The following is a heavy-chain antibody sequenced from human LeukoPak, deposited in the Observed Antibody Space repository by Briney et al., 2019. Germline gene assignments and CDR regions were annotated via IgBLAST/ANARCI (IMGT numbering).Heavy chain of an antibody. V-gene: IGHV3-30*18. CDR3: AKDRYSYAFEYSDS. J-gene: IGHJ4*02. CDR1: GFTFSRHG. Sequence: GGSLRLSCAPSGFTFSRHGMHWVRQAPGKGLEWVAIMSNDGSRKYYAHSVKGRFTISRDNSKNTLSLQVSSLRTEDTAVYYCAKDRYSYAFEYSDSWGQGTLVTVSS. CDR2: MSNDGSRK. D-gene: IGHD5-18*01.